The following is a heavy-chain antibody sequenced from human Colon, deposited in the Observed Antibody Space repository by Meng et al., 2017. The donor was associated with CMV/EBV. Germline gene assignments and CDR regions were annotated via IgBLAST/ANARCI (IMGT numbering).Heavy chain of an antibody. J-gene: IGHJ4*02. CDR2: MNPSAGTT. D-gene: IGHD3/OR15-3a*01. CDR1: GYTFGSHY. V-gene: IGHV1-46*01. Sequence: ASVKVSCKAFGYTFGSHYLHWVRQAPGHGFEWMGVMNPSAGTTNYVQKFQGRVTMTRDTATSTAYMELSSLRSDDTAVYYCAKGEAGPFWTGSNYFESWGQGTLVTSPQ. CDR3: AKGEAGPFWTGSNYFES.